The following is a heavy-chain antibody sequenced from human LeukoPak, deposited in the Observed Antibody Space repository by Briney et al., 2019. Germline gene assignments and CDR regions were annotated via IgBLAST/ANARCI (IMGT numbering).Heavy chain of an antibody. D-gene: IGHD4-17*01. CDR2: IYYSGST. V-gene: IGHV4-30-4*07. J-gene: IGHJ3*02. CDR3: ARGATVTTLVGDAFDI. Sequence: PSETLSLTCAVSGGSISSGGYSWSWIRQPPGKGLEWMGYIYYSGSTYYNPSLKSRVTISVDTSKNQFSLKLSSVTAADTAVYYCARGATVTTLVGDAFDIWGQGTMVTVSS. CDR1: GGSISSGGYS.